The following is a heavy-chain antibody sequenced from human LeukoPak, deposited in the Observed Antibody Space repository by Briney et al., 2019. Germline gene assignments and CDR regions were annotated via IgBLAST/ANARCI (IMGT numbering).Heavy chain of an antibody. D-gene: IGHD3-9*01. CDR3: ARDYPDGGGGRYFDWLPVF. CDR2: VIHSDFNKANGDIT. CDR1: GASISKDY. J-gene: IGHJ4*02. Sequence: SETLSLTCTVSGASISKDYWAWIRQPPGKGLEWIGYVIHSDFNKANGDITNYNPSLESRVTTSRDTPKNQFSLTLSSMTAADTAVYYCARDYPDGGGGRYFDWLPVFWGQGTLVTVSS. V-gene: IGHV4-59*01.